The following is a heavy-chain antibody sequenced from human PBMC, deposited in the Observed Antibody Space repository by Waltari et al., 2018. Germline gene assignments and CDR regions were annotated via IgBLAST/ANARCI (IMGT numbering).Heavy chain of an antibody. CDR2: IYYSGRT. Sequence: QVQLQESGPGLVKPSETLSLTCTVSGGSISSYYWRWIRQPPGKGLEWIGYIYYSGRTNYNPSLKSRVTISVDTSKNQFSLKLSSGTAADTAVYYCAGGEMIVEIWGQGTLVTVSS. J-gene: IGHJ4*02. V-gene: IGHV4-59*01. D-gene: IGHD3-22*01. CDR1: GGSISSYY. CDR3: AGGEMIVEI.